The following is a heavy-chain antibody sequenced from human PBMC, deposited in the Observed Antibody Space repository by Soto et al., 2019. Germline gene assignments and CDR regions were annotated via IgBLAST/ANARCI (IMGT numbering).Heavy chain of an antibody. CDR2: INHSGST. CDR1: GDSIGTNRYY. Sequence: PSETLSLTCSVSGDSIGTNRYYWSWIRQPPGKRLEWIGEINHSGSTNYNPSLKSRVTISVDTSKNQFSLKLSSVTAADTAVYYCARGLLRFLGRHGMDVWGQGTTVTVSS. CDR3: ARGLLRFLGRHGMDV. J-gene: IGHJ6*02. D-gene: IGHD3-3*01. V-gene: IGHV4-39*07.